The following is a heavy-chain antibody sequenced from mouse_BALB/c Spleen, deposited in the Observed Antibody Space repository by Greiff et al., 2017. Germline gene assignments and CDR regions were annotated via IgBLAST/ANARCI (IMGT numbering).Heavy chain of an antibody. CDR1: GFTFSSFG. Sequence: EVQRVESGGGLVQPGGSLKLSCAASGFTFSSFGMHWVRQAPEKGLEWVAYISSGSSTIYYADTVKGRFTISRDNPKNTLFLQMTSLRSEDTAMYYCARSTTVVASYYAMDYWGQGTSVTVSS. J-gene: IGHJ4*01. D-gene: IGHD1-1*01. CDR2: ISSGSSTI. CDR3: ARSTTVVASYYAMDY. V-gene: IGHV5-17*02.